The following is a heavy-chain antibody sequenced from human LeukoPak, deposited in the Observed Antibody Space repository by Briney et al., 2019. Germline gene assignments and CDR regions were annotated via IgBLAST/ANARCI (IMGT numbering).Heavy chain of an antibody. V-gene: IGHV4-39*07. D-gene: IGHD3-10*01. Sequence: SETLSLTCTVSGGSISSSSYYWGWIRQPPGKGLEWIGEIYHSGSTNYNPSLKSRVTISVDKSKNQFSLKLSSVTAADTAVYYCARGSDYYGSGRYHDAFDIWGQGTMVTVSS. J-gene: IGHJ3*02. CDR3: ARGSDYYGSGRYHDAFDI. CDR1: GGSISSSSYY. CDR2: IYHSGST.